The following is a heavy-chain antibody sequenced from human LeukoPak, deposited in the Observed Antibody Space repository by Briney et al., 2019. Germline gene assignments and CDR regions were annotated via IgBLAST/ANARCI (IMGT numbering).Heavy chain of an antibody. Sequence: GASVKVSCKASGYTFTGYYMHWVRQAPGQGLEWMGWINPNSGGINYAQKFQGRVTMTRDTSISTAYMELSRLRSDDMAVYYCARVLYYYDSSGYEQLDYWGQGTLVTVSS. D-gene: IGHD3-22*01. CDR1: GYTFTGYY. V-gene: IGHV1-2*02. CDR2: INPNSGGI. CDR3: ARVLYYYDSSGYEQLDY. J-gene: IGHJ4*02.